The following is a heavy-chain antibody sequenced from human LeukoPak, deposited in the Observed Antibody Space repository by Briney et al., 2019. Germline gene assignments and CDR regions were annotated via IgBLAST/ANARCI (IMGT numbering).Heavy chain of an antibody. CDR1: GGSFSDYL. V-gene: IGHV4-59*08. Sequence: SETLSLTCAVNGGSFSDYLWTWIRQSPVKGLEWIGYIYYSGSTNYNPSLKSRVTISVDTSKNQFSLKLSSVTAADTAVYYCARSKARTLLIDYWGQGTLVTVSS. J-gene: IGHJ4*02. D-gene: IGHD3-9*01. CDR2: IYYSGST. CDR3: ARSKARTLLIDY.